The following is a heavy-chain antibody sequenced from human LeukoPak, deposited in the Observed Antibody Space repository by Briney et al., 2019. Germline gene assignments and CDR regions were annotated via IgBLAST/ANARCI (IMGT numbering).Heavy chain of an antibody. V-gene: IGHV4-4*07. J-gene: IGHJ5*02. D-gene: IGHD5-12*01. CDR1: GGSISSYY. Sequence: PSETLSLTCTVSGGSISSYYWSWIRQPAGKGLEWIGRIYTSGSTNYNPSLKSRVTISVDTSKNQFSLKLSSVTAADTAVYYCARERSGYSGYDLGETNWFDPWGQGTLVTVSS. CDR3: ARERSGYSGYDLGETNWFDP. CDR2: IYTSGST.